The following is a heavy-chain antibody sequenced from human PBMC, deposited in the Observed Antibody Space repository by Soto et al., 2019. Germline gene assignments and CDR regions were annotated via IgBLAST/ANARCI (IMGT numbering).Heavy chain of an antibody. V-gene: IGHV3-72*01. D-gene: IGHD1-26*01. J-gene: IGHJ4*02. CDR2: TKNKANRYIT. CDR3: GSWVSGSPDS. Sequence: EVQLVESGGGLVQPGGSLRLSCAASGFTLSDHYMDWVRQAPGKGLEWVGRTKNKANRYITEYAASVNGRFTISRDDSKNSVYLHMISLKGEDTAVYYCGSWVSGSPDSWGQGTMVTVSS. CDR1: GFTLSDHY.